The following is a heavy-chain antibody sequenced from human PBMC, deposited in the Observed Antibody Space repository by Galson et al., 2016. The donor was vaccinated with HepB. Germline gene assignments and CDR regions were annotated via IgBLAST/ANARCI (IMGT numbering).Heavy chain of an antibody. J-gene: IGHJ4*02. V-gene: IGHV3-72*01. Sequence: SLRLSCAVSGFSFSDAWITWVRQTPGRGLEWVGRSRNTPSGYPIEYAASVKGRFTISRDDSRSSLYLQMDSLRTEDTAVYYCTRVFDYWGQGALVTVSS. CDR3: TRVFDY. CDR2: SRNTPSGYPI. CDR1: GFSFSDAW.